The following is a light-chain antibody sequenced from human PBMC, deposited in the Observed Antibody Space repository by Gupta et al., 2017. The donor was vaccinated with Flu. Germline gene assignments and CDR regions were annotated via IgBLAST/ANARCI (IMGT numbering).Light chain of an antibody. J-gene: IGLJ3*02. V-gene: IGLV7-46*01. CDR1: TGPVISGHY. CDR2: ETS. Sequence: QAVGPQETSLTGSQGGTVTATCGSTTGPVISGHYPYWFQQNPGQALRILIYETSKRPSWTPARFSGSLSKDKVTLTLSEAQAEDDDVYYCVASCSASRVFGGGTRLTVL. CDR3: VASCSASRV.